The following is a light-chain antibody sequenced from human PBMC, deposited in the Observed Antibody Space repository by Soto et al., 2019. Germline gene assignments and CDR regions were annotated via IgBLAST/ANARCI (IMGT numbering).Light chain of an antibody. Sequence: EIVLTQSPDTLSVSPGERATLSCRASQSISRTLAWYQQKSGQPPRLLIYDTSSRASGIPDRFSGSGSGTDFTLTISRLETEDFAVFYCQQYGTSEIIFGQGTRLEIK. CDR2: DTS. J-gene: IGKJ5*01. V-gene: IGKV3-20*01. CDR3: QQYGTSEII. CDR1: QSISRT.